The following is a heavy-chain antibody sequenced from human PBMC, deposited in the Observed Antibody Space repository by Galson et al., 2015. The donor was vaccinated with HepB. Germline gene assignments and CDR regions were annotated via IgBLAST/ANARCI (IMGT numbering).Heavy chain of an antibody. V-gene: IGHV3-11*05. CDR1: GFTFSDYY. D-gene: IGHD3-3*01. Sequence: SLRLSCAASGFTFSDYYMSWIRQAPGKGLEWVSYISSTIYTNYADSVKGRFTFSRDNAKNSLYLQMNSLRAEDTAVYYCARDFWSGYGYFDLWGRGTLVTVSS. CDR2: ISSTIYT. CDR3: ARDFWSGYGYFDL. J-gene: IGHJ2*01.